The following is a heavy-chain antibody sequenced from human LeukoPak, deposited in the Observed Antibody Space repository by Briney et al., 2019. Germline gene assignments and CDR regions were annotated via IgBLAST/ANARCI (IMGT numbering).Heavy chain of an antibody. CDR2: IYYSGST. Sequence: SETLSLTCTVAGGSISSSSYYWGWIRQPPGKGLEWIGSIYYSGSTYYNPSLKSRVTISVDTSKNQFSLKLSSVTAADTAVYYCARVIAVAAAPYDYWGQGTLVTVSS. J-gene: IGHJ4*02. CDR3: ARVIAVAAAPYDY. D-gene: IGHD6-19*01. CDR1: GGSISSSSYY. V-gene: IGHV4-39*07.